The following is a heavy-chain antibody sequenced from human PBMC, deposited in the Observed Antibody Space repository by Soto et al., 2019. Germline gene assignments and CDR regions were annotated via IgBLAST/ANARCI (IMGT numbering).Heavy chain of an antibody. V-gene: IGHV3-49*04. J-gene: IGHJ6*02. D-gene: IGHD3-10*01. CDR3: ARHSGVGESLPLNYYGLDV. CDR1: VFIFGDYE. CDR2: IRSKDYGGAT. Sequence: WSLRLSCTASVFIFGDYEMNWVRQAPGKGLEWVGFIRSKDYGGATHYAASVEGRFTISRNDSKSVAYLQMSSLKTEDTAVYYCARHSGVGESLPLNYYGLDVWGQGTAVTVSS.